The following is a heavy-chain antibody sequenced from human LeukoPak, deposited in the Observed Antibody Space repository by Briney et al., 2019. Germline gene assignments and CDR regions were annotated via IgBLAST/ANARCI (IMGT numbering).Heavy chain of an antibody. CDR2: IYSGGST. V-gene: IGHV3-53*01. CDR1: GFTFTNHY. CDR3: ARDLGGWPGDY. J-gene: IGHJ4*02. D-gene: IGHD2-15*01. Sequence: PGGSLRLSCEASGFTFTNHYMSWVRQAPGKGLEWVSVIYSGGSTYYADSVKGRFTISRDNSKNTLYLQMNSLRVEDTAVYYCARDLGGWPGDYWGQGTLVTVSS.